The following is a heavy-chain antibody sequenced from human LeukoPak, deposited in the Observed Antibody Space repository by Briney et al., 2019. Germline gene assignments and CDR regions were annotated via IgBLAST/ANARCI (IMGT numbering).Heavy chain of an antibody. CDR2: IKQDGSEK. CDR1: GFTFSSYW. CDR3: ARASGLGYCSSTSCYTRYYYYYGMDV. J-gene: IGHJ6*02. V-gene: IGHV3-7*04. D-gene: IGHD2-2*02. Sequence: PGGSLRLSCAASGFTFSSYWMSWVGQAPAKGLEWVANIKQDGSEKYYVASVKGRFTISRDNAKNSLYLQMNSLRAEDTAVYYCARASGLGYCSSTSCYTRYYYYYGMDVWGQGTTVTVSS.